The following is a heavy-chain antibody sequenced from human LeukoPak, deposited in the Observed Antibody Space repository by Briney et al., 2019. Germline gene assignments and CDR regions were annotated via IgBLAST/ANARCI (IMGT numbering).Heavy chain of an antibody. V-gene: IGHV1-2*02. CDR2: INPNSGGT. D-gene: IGHD1-26*01. CDR1: GYTFTGYY. CDR3: ARAKRPLGSYYYDY. Sequence: ASVKVSCKASGYTFTGYYMHWVRQAPGQGLKWMGWINPNSGGTNYAQKFQGRVTMTRDTSISTAYMELSRLRSDDTAVYYCARAKRPLGSYYYDYWGQGTLVTVSS. J-gene: IGHJ4*02.